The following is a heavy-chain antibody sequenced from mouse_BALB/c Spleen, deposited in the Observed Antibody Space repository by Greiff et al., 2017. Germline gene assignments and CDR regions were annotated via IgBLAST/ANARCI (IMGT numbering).Heavy chain of an antibody. Sequence: QVQLKESGPELVKPGASVKMSFKASGYTFTDYVISWVKQRTGQGLEWIGEIYPGSGSTYYNEKFKGKATLTADKSSNTAYMQLSSLTSEDSAVYFCASHYYGLAWFAYWGQGTLVTVSA. CDR3: ASHYYGLAWFAY. V-gene: IGHV1-77*01. CDR2: IYPGSGST. D-gene: IGHD1-2*01. J-gene: IGHJ3*01. CDR1: GYTFTDYV.